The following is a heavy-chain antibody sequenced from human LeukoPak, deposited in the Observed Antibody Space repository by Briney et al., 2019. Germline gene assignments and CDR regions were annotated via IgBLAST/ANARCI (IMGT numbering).Heavy chain of an antibody. J-gene: IGHJ4*02. V-gene: IGHV3-7*01. D-gene: IGHD1-7*01. CDR2: IKHDGSEK. CDR1: GLTFSNYW. Sequence: PGGSLRLSCAASGLTFSNYWMSWVRQGPGKGLEWVANIKHDGSEKYYIDSVKGRFTISRDNAKNSVYLQMNRLRAEDTAVYYCPLELGEGFDYWGQGTLVTVSS. CDR3: PLELGEGFDY.